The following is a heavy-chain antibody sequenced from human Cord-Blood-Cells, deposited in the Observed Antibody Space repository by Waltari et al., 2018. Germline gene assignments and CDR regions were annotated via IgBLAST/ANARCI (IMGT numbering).Heavy chain of an antibody. CDR2: ISSSSSYI. J-gene: IGHJ4*02. CDR3: ARVRYSSSWYFDY. CDR1: GFTCSSYS. Sequence: EVQLVESGGGLVKPGGSLRLSCAASGFTCSSYSLNRVPQAPGKGLEWVSSISSSSSYIYYADSVKGRFTISRDNAKNSLYLQMNSLRAEDTAVYYCARVRYSSSWYFDYWGQGTLVTVSS. D-gene: IGHD6-13*01. V-gene: IGHV3-21*01.